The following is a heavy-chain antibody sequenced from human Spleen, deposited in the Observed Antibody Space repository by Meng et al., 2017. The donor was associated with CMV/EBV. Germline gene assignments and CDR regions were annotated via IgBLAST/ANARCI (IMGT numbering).Heavy chain of an antibody. CDR3: ARASRLYSSGWYDDAFDI. J-gene: IGHJ3*02. CDR2: ISAYNGNT. V-gene: IGHV1-18*01. Sequence: ASVKVSCKASGYTFTSYGISWVRQAPGQGLEWMGWISAYNGNTNYAQKLQGRVTMTTDTSTSTAYMELRSLRSDDKAVYYCARASRLYSSGWYDDAFDIWGQGTMVTVSS. D-gene: IGHD6-19*01. CDR1: GYTFTSYG.